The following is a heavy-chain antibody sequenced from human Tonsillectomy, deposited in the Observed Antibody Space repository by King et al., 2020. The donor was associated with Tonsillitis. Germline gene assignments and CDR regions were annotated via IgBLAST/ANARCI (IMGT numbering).Heavy chain of an antibody. CDR2: ISSRSSTI. V-gene: IGHV3-48*01. CDR3: ARDYDRLSRGDY. CDR1: GFTFSDYS. J-gene: IGHJ4*02. Sequence: VQLVESGGGLVQPGGSLRLSCGAFGFTFSDYSMNWVRQAPGKGLEWVSYISSRSSTIYYADSVRGRFTISRDNAKNSLYLQMNSLRAEDTAVYYCARDYDRLSRGDYWGQGTLVTVSS. D-gene: IGHD3-22*01.